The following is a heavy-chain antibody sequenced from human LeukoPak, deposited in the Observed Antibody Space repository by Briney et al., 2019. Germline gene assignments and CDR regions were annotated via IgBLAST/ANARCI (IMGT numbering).Heavy chain of an antibody. CDR2: ISGGGGST. V-gene: IGHV3-23*01. J-gene: IGHJ4*02. CDR3: AKATRSSWFYYFDY. CDR1: GFTFSSFA. Sequence: PGGSLRLSCAASGFTFSSFAMSWVRPAPGKGLECVSGISGGGGSTYYADSVKGRFTISRDNSKNTLSLQMNSLRPEDTAVYYCAKATRSSWFYYFDYWGQGTLVTLST. D-gene: IGHD6-13*01.